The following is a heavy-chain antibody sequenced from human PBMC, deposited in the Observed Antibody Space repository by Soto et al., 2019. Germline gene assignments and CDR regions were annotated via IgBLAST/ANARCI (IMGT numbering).Heavy chain of an antibody. D-gene: IGHD3-9*01. CDR3: ARVPSPFDYYYAMDV. CDR1: GDSISSGNKY. CDR2: IFSSGTT. V-gene: IGHV4-30-4*01. J-gene: IGHJ6*02. Sequence: SETLSLTCIVSGDSISSGNKYWSWIRQPPGKGLEWLGYIFSSGTTYHNPSLTSRLSMSLDTSQNQFSLKLNSVTDADTAVYFCARVPSPFDYYYAMDVWGQGTSVT.